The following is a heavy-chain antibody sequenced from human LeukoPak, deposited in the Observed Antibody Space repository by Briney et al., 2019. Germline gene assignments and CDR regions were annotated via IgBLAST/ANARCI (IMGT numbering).Heavy chain of an antibody. D-gene: IGHD1-26*01. V-gene: IGHV3-23*01. Sequence: GGSLRLSCAASGFTFRDSAMPWVRQAPGKGLQWVSLISFSGDNTYYADSVKGRFTISRDNAKDTLYLQMNSLRAEDTAMYYCARDIELSTWGLGTTVTVSS. CDR1: GFTFRDSA. CDR2: ISFSGDNT. J-gene: IGHJ3*01. CDR3: ARDIELST.